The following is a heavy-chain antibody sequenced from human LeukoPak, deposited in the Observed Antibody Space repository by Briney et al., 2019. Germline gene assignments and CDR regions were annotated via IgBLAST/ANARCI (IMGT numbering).Heavy chain of an antibody. Sequence: GASVKVPCKASGGTFSSYAISWVRRAPGQGLEWMGGIIPIFGTANYAQKFQGRVTMTRDTSISTAYMELSRLRSDDTAVYYCARAMIEVSGNDAFDIWGQGTMVTVSS. D-gene: IGHD3-22*01. CDR3: ARAMIEVSGNDAFDI. V-gene: IGHV1-69*05. J-gene: IGHJ3*02. CDR1: GGTFSSYA. CDR2: IIPIFGTA.